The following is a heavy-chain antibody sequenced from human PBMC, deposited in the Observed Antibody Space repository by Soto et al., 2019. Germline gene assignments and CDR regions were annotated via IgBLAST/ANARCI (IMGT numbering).Heavy chain of an antibody. CDR2: ITSSAGII. J-gene: IGHJ3*02. CDR1: GFIFSSYS. D-gene: IGHD1-1*01. CDR3: ARATTAVERAFDI. Sequence: EVQLVESGGGLVQPGGSLRLSCAASGFIFSSYSMNWVRQAPGKGLEWVSFITSSAGIIYYADSVKGRFTLSRDNAKSSRYLQMNSLRDEDTAVYYCARATTAVERAFDIWGQGTMVTVSS. V-gene: IGHV3-48*02.